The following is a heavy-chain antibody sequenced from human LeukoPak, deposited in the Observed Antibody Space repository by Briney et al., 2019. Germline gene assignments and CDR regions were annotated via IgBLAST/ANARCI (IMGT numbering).Heavy chain of an antibody. V-gene: IGHV3-21*04. CDR3: AKDISNGWYYFDY. J-gene: IGHJ4*02. Sequence: PGGSLLLSCAASGFTFSSYSMNWVRQAPGKGLEWVSSISSSSSYIYYADSVKGRFTISRDNSKNTLYLQMNSLRAEDTAIYYCAKDISNGWYYFDYWGQGTLVTVSS. CDR2: ISSSSSYI. D-gene: IGHD6-19*01. CDR1: GFTFSSYS.